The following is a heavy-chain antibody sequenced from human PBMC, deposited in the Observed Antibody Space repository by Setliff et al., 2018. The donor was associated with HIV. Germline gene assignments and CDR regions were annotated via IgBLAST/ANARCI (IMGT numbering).Heavy chain of an antibody. CDR3: ARLGYVSGGFYKTPGPYYFDY. CDR2: IYYSGAT. D-gene: IGHD3-10*01. J-gene: IGHJ4*02. CDR1: GGSMSSSSYY. V-gene: IGHV4-39*01. Sequence: SETLSLTCTASGGSMSSSSYYWGWIRQTPDKGLEWIGIIYYSGATYYNPSLTSRVTISVDTSRNQFSLKLRSVTAADTAAYYCARLGYVSGGFYKTPGPYYFDYWGQGALVTVS.